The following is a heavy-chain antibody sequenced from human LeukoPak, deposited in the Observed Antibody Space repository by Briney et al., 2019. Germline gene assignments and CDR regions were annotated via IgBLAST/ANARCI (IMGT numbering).Heavy chain of an antibody. CDR3: ARRYFDY. Sequence: GGFLRLSCVASGFTFSSYWMSWVRQAPGKGLEWEANIKGDGSEKYYVDSVKGRFTISRDNAKNSLDLQMNSLRAEDTAVYYCARRYFDYWGQGTLVTVSS. J-gene: IGHJ4*02. V-gene: IGHV3-7*03. CDR1: GFTFSSYW. CDR2: IKGDGSEK.